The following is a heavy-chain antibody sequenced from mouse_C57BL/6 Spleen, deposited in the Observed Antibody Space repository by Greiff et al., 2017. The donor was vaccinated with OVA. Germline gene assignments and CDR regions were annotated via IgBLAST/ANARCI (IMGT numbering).Heavy chain of an antibody. Sequence: EVQLVESGGDLVKPGGSLKLSCAASGFTFSSYGMSWVRQTPDKRLEWVATISSGGSYTYYPDSVKGRFTISRDNAKNTLYLQLRRLKSEDTAMYYCVGLYDYDRDWYFDVWGTGTTVTVSS. CDR2: ISSGGSYT. J-gene: IGHJ1*03. CDR1: GFTFSSYG. D-gene: IGHD2-4*01. V-gene: IGHV5-6*01. CDR3: VGLYDYDRDWYFDV.